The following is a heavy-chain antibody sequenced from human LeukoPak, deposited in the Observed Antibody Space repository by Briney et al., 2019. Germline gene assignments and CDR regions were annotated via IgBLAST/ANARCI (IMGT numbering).Heavy chain of an antibody. V-gene: IGHV5-51*01. CDR3: ARRAGSIDDFWSGSFDY. D-gene: IGHD3-3*01. CDR2: IYPGDSDT. J-gene: IGHJ4*02. Sequence: GESLKISCKGSGYSFTSYWIGWVRQMPGKGLEWMGIIYPGDSDTRYSPSFQGQVTISADKSISTAYLQWSSLKASDTAMYYWARRAGSIDDFWSGSFDYWGQGTLVTVSS. CDR1: GYSFTSYW.